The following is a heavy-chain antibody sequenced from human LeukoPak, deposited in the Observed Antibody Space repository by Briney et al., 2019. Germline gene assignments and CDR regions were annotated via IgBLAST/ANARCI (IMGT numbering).Heavy chain of an antibody. CDR2: FDPEDGET. J-gene: IGHJ4*02. CDR1: GYTLTELS. CDR3: ATGYDPDLAVAGSIFDY. Sequence: ASVKVSCKVSGYTLTELSMHWVRQAPGKGLEWMGGFDPEDGETIYAQRFQGRATMTEDTSTDTAYMELSSLRSEDTAVYYCATGYDPDLAVAGSIFDYWGQGTLVTVSS. D-gene: IGHD6-19*01. V-gene: IGHV1-24*01.